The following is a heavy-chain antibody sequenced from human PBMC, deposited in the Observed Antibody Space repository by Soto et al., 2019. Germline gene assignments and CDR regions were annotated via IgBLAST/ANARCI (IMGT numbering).Heavy chain of an antibody. V-gene: IGHV2-5*02. D-gene: IGHD1-1*01. Sequence: QITLKESGPTLVKPTQTLTLTCTFSGFSLRSSGVGVGWIRQPPGEALEWLALVYRDDDKRYRSSLKSRLTITKDTTKNQLVLTMTNTDPMDTATDYGAHNNYLNDWFDPWGQGTLVTDST. CDR2: VYRDDDK. CDR3: AHNNYLNDWFDP. CDR1: GFSLRSSGVG. J-gene: IGHJ5*02.